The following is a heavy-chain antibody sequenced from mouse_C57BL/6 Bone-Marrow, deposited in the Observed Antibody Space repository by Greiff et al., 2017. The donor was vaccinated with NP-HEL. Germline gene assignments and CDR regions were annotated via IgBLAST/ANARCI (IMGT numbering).Heavy chain of an antibody. Sequence: QVQLKQPGAELVRPGTSVKLSCKASGYTFTSYWMHWVKQRPGQGLEWIGVIDPSDSYTNYTQKFKGKATLTVATSSSTAYLQVRSQTSEDSAVYFCGSRLGSSSDFWGQGATLSVAS. J-gene: IGHJ2*01. CDR1: GYTFTSYW. D-gene: IGHD1-1*01. V-gene: IGHV1-59*01. CDR2: IDPSDSYT. CDR3: GSRLGSSSDF.